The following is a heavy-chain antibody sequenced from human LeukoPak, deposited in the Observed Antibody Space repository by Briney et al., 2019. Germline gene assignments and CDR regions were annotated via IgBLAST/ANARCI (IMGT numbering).Heavy chain of an antibody. D-gene: IGHD1-26*01. J-gene: IGHJ4*02. CDR2: ISSSSSYI. CDR1: GFTFSSYS. V-gene: IGHV3-21*01. Sequence: GGNLRCYCSASGFTFSSYSMNWVRQAPGKGLEGVSSISSSSSYIDYADSVKGRFTISRDKAKLSLYLQLNSLRAEDTAVYYCARELLGRRAWDYWGQGTLVTVSS. CDR3: ARELLGRRAWDY.